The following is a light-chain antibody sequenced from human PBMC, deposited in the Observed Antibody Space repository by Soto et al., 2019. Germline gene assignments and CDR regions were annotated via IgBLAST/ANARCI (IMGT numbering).Light chain of an antibody. J-gene: IGLJ2*01. V-gene: IGLV2-8*01. CDR3: SSYACNNNVV. Sequence: QSVLTQPPSASGSPGQSVTISCTGTSSDVGGYKFVSWYQQHPGKAPKLLIFEVSRRPSGVPDRFSGSKSGNTASLTVSGLQAYDEAEYYCSSYACNNNVVFGGGTHLTVL. CDR1: SSDVGGYKF. CDR2: EVS.